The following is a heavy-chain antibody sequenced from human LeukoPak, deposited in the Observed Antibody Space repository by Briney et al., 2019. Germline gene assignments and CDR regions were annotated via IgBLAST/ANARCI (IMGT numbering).Heavy chain of an antibody. CDR3: ATTYRAVGVFDY. V-gene: IGHV3-66*01. CDR1: GFTVSSNS. D-gene: IGHD1/OR15-1a*01. CDR2: IYNGGST. J-gene: IGHJ4*02. Sequence: PGGSLRLSCAASGFTVSSNSMTWVRQAPGKGLEWVSVIYNGGSTYYADSVKGRFTISRDNSKNTLYLQMNSLRAEDTAVYYCATTYRAVGVFDYWGQGTLVTVSS.